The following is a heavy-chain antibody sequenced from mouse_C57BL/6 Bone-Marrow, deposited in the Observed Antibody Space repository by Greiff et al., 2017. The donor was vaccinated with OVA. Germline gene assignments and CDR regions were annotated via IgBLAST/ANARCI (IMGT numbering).Heavy chain of an antibody. CDR2: INPNNGGT. Sequence: EVQLQQSGPELVKPGASVKISCKASGYTFTDYYMNWVKQSHGKSLEWIGDINPNNGGTSYNQKFKGKATLTVDKSSSTAYMELRSLTSEDSAVYYCARGIYPWYFDVWGTGTTVTVSS. V-gene: IGHV1-26*01. CDR3: ARGIYPWYFDV. J-gene: IGHJ1*03. CDR1: GYTFTDYY. D-gene: IGHD2-1*01.